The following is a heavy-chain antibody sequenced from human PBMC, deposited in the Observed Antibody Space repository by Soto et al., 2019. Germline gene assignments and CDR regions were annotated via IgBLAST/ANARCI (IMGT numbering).Heavy chain of an antibody. V-gene: IGHV1-18*01. Sequence: ASVQVSCKASGYTFTSYGISWVRQAPGQGLEWMGWISAYNGNTNYAQKLQGRVTMTTDTSTSTAYMELRSLRSDDTAVYYCARSYYDFWSGLNDAFDIWGQGTMVTVSS. CDR2: ISAYNGNT. J-gene: IGHJ3*02. CDR3: ARSYYDFWSGLNDAFDI. CDR1: GYTFTSYG. D-gene: IGHD3-3*01.